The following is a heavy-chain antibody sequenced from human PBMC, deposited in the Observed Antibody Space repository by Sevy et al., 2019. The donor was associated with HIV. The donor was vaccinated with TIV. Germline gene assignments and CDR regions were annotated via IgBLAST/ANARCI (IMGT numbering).Heavy chain of an antibody. V-gene: IGHV4-34*01. CDR3: ARGTYYYGSGSYYKSHGPFDY. J-gene: IGHJ4*02. CDR1: GGSFSGYY. D-gene: IGHD3-10*01. Sequence: SDTLSLTCAVYGGSFSGYYWSWIRQPPGKGLEWIGEINHSGSTNYNPSLKSRVTISVDTSKNQFSLKLSSVTAADTAVYYCARGTYYYGSGSYYKSHGPFDYWGQGTLVTVSS. CDR2: INHSGST.